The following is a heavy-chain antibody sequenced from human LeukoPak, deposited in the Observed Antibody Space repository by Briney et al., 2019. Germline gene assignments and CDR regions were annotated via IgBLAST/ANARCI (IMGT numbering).Heavy chain of an antibody. D-gene: IGHD5-18*01. CDR3: ARDAGYSYGPWDV. CDR2: IYYSGST. Sequence: PSQTLSLTCTVSGGSISSGDYYWSWIRQPPGKGLEWIGYIYYSGSTYYNPSLKSRVTISVDTSKNQFSLKLSSVTAADTAVYYCARDAGYSYGPWDVWGQGTTVTVSS. V-gene: IGHV4-30-4*01. J-gene: IGHJ6*02. CDR1: GGSISSGDYY.